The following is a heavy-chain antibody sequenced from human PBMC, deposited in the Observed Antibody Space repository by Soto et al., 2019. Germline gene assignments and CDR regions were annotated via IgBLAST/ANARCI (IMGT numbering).Heavy chain of an antibody. CDR1: GYTFTSYY. J-gene: IGHJ4*02. CDR3: ARGPSCGGDCYLFDY. V-gene: IGHV1-46*01. CDR2: INPGGGRT. D-gene: IGHD2-21*02. Sequence: ASVKVSCKASGYTFTSYYIHWVRQAPGQGLEWVAMINPGGGRTKNAQMFQGRVTLTRDTSTGTVDMELSSLTSADTAVYYCARGPSCGGDCYLFDYWGQGTLVTVSS.